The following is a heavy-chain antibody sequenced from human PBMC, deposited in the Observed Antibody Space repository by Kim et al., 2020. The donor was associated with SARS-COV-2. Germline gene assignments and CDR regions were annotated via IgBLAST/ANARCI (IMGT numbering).Heavy chain of an antibody. CDR2: INHSGST. V-gene: IGHV4-34*01. CDR3: ARRRTHYGMDV. Sequence: SETLSLTCAVYGGSFSGYYWSWIRQPPGKGLEWIGEINHSGSTNYNPSLKSRVTISVDTSKNQFSLKLSSVTAADTAVYYCARRRTHYGMDVWGQGTTVT. J-gene: IGHJ6*02. CDR1: GGSFSGYY.